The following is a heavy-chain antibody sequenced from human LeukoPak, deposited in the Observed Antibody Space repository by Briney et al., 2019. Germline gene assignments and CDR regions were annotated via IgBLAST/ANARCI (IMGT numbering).Heavy chain of an antibody. CDR2: IYSGGST. Sequence: GGSLRLSCAASGFTVSSNYMSWVRQAPGKGLEWVSVIYSGGSTYYADSVKGRFTISRDNSKNTLYLQMNSLRAEDTAVYYCARDRKDRNYYDSSGQGFVDIWGQGTMVTVSS. D-gene: IGHD3-22*01. V-gene: IGHV3-53*01. CDR3: ARDRKDRNYYDSSGQGFVDI. J-gene: IGHJ3*02. CDR1: GFTVSSNY.